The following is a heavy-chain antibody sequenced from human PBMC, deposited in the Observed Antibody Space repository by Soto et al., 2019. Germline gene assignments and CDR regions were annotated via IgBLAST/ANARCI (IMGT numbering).Heavy chain of an antibody. Sequence: DVQLLESGGHWVQPVGSLRLSSAASGFTFSSYALSSVRQAPGKGLAWVSSVSAGGDMTYYSDSVKGRFNISRDNSNKALCLQMTSLRIEDTALYYCARGDRGGSGSPACYYWSGGAVWGHGTTVTVS. J-gene: IGHJ6*02. CDR2: VSAGGDMT. D-gene: IGHD1-26*01. CDR3: ARGDRGGSGSPACYYWSGGAV. CDR1: GFTFSSYA. V-gene: IGHV3-23*01.